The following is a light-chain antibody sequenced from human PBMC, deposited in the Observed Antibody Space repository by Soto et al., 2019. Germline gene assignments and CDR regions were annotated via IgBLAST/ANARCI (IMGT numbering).Light chain of an antibody. V-gene: IGKV1-5*03. J-gene: IGKJ2*01. CDR3: QKYHIYST. Sequence: EIKMTQSPATLSASVGDRVTITCRASETISKWLAWYQQKTGKAPNLLIYQASVLDSGVPSRFSGCGSETECTLTITSLQPDDFAKYYCQKYHIYSTFGQGTKL. CDR1: ETISKW. CDR2: QAS.